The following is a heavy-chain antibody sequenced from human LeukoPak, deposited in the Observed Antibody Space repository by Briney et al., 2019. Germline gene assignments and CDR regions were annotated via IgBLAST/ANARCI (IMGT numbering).Heavy chain of an antibody. V-gene: IGHV3-74*01. CDR2: INSDGSST. CDR3: ASTLSSSPH. Sequence: HPGGSLRLSCAASGFTFSCYWMHWVRQAPGKGLVWVSRINSDGSSTNYADSVKGRFAISRDNAKNTLYLQMNSLRAEDTAVYYCASTLSSSPHWGRGTLVTVSS. D-gene: IGHD6-6*01. CDR1: GFTFSCYW. J-gene: IGHJ4*02.